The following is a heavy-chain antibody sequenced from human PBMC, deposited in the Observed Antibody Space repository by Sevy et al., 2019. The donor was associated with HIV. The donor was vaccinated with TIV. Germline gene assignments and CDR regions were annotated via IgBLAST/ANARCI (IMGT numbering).Heavy chain of an antibody. CDR2: IKSKTDGGTT. CDR1: GFTFSNAW. D-gene: IGHD2-21*01. Sequence: GGSLRLSCAASGFTFSNAWMSWVRQAPGKGLEWVGRIKSKTDGGTTDYAAPVKGRFTISRDDSKNTLYLQMNSLKTEDTAVYYCTTDCRRGGGDCSASGYYYGMDVWGQGTTVTVSS. CDR3: TTDCRRGGGDCSASGYYYGMDV. V-gene: IGHV3-15*01. J-gene: IGHJ6*02.